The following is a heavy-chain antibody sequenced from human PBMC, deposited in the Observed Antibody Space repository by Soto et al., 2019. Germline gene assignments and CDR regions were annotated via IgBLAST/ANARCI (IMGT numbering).Heavy chain of an antibody. CDR2: IYDTGISGYTPST. Sequence: PSETLSLTCTVSGGSITSSYWSWIRRPPGKGLEWIAYIYDTGISGYTPSTSYNPSLKSRVTMSVDTSKNQFSLKLSSVTAADTAVYYCARVAKMMYARSLLSRRSSNWFDPWGQGTLVTVSS. CDR1: GGSITSSY. D-gene: IGHD2-8*01. V-gene: IGHV4-59*12. CDR3: ARVAKMMYARSLLSRRSSNWFDP. J-gene: IGHJ5*02.